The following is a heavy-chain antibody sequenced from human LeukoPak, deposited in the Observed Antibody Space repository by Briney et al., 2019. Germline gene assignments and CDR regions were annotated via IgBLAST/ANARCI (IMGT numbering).Heavy chain of an antibody. CDR2: IYYSGST. Sequence: SETLSLTCTVSGGPISSSSYYWGWIRQPPGKGLEWIGSIYYSGSTYYNPSLKSRVTISVDTSKNQFSLKLSSVTAADTAVYYCARHDIVVVPAASPTFWGQGTLVTVSS. V-gene: IGHV4-39*01. CDR1: GGPISSSSYY. J-gene: IGHJ4*02. D-gene: IGHD2-2*01. CDR3: ARHDIVVVPAASPTF.